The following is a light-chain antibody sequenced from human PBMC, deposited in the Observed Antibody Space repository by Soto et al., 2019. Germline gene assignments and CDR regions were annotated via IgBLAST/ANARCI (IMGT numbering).Light chain of an antibody. V-gene: IGKV1-16*01. CDR2: AAS. CDR3: QHYKSYPIN. CDR1: QDISNY. J-gene: IGKJ5*01. Sequence: DIQMTQSPSSLSASVGDRVTISCRASQDISNYVAWFQKKPGKAPKSLISAASNLQSGVPSRFGGSGSGTDFTLTISSLQPEALATYYCQHYKSYPINFGQGTRLEI.